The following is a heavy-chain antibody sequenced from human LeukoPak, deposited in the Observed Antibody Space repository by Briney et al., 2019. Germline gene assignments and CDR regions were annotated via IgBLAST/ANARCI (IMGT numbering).Heavy chain of an antibody. CDR2: IIPILGIA. CDR3: ASDVDIVATASYYFDY. CDR1: GGTFSSYA. V-gene: IGHV1-69*04. D-gene: IGHD5-12*01. Sequence: EASVKVSCKASGGTFSSYAISWVRPAPGQGLEWMGRIIPILGIANYAQKFQGRVTITADKSTSTAYMELSSLRSEDTTVYYCASDVDIVATASYYFDYWGQGTLVTVSS. J-gene: IGHJ4*02.